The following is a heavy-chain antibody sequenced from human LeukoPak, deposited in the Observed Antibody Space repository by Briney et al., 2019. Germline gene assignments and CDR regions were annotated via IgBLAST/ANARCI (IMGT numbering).Heavy chain of an antibody. Sequence: GGSLRLSCAASGFTFSSYGMHWVRQAPGKGLEWVSVIWSDGSNTYYVDSVKGRFTISRDNSKNTLYLQMNSLRAEDTAVYYCARTYNIRYDYTCGRGTLATVSS. CDR2: IWSDGSNT. CDR3: ARTYNIRYDYT. D-gene: IGHD3-16*01. J-gene: IGHJ5*02. V-gene: IGHV3-33*08. CDR1: GFTFSSYG.